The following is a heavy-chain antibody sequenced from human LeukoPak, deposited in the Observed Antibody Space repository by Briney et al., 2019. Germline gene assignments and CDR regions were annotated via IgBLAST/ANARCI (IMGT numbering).Heavy chain of an antibody. V-gene: IGHV4-30-2*01. D-gene: IGHD6-13*01. CDR3: ARAPLGSWALPYYYGMDV. CDR2: IYHSGST. Sequence: PSETLSLTCTVSGGSISSSSYYWGWIRQPPGKGLEWIGYIYHSGSTYYNPSLKSRVTISVDRSKNQFSLKLSSVTAADTAVYYCARAPLGSWALPYYYGMDVWGQGTTVTVSS. J-gene: IGHJ6*02. CDR1: GGSISSSSYY.